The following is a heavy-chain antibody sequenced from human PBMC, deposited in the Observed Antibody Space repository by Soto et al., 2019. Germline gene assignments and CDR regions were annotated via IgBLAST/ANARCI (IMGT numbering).Heavy chain of an antibody. J-gene: IGHJ6*02. CDR1: GFSFNTYT. CDR3: LHIPVAGRGNRLYYHSDMDV. V-gene: IGHV3-23*01. D-gene: IGHD6-19*01. CDR2: ISGTGETT. Sequence: VGSLRLSCAGSGFSFNTYTINCVRHSPGKWLESVSAISGTGETTYYADSVRGRFAISRDKSNNTVFLQMNTLRAEDTAVYYCLHIPVAGRGNRLYYHSDMDVWGQATAVTVSS.